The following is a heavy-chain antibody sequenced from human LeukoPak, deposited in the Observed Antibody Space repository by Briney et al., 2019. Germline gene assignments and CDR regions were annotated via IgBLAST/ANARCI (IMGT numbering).Heavy chain of an antibody. CDR3: ARGGLHDYGDY. CDR2: IKQDGSEK. D-gene: IGHD5-24*01. J-gene: IGHJ4*02. Sequence: PGGSLRLSCAASGFAFGTDWINWVRQAPGKGLEWVANIKQDGSEKYYVDSVKGRFTISRDNAKNSLYLQMNSLRAEDTAVYYCARGGLHDYGDYWGQGTLVTVSS. CDR1: GFAFGTDW. V-gene: IGHV3-7*01.